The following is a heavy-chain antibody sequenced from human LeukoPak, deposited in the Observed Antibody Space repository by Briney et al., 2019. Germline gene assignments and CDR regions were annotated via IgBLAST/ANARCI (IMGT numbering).Heavy chain of an antibody. CDR3: AREMRVFGVVIPAY. CDR2: ISYDGSNK. J-gene: IGHJ4*02. D-gene: IGHD3-3*01. CDR1: GFTFSSYG. Sequence: PGGSLRLSCAASGFTFSSYGMHWVRQAPGKGLEWVAVISYDGSNKYYADSVKGRFTISRDNSKNTLYLQMNSLRAEDTAVYYCAREMRVFGVVIPAYWGQGTLVTVSS. V-gene: IGHV3-30*03.